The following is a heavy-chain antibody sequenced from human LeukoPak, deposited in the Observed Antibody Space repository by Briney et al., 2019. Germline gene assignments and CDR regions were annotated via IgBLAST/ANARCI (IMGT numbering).Heavy chain of an antibody. CDR1: GFTFSSYW. Sequence: GGSLRLSCAASGFTFSSYWMSWVRQAPGKGLEWVANIKQDGSEKYYVDSVKGRFTISRDNAKNSLYLQMNSLRAEDTAVYYCARGTDFWSGFRVRWGQGTLVTVSS. CDR3: ARGTDFWSGFRVR. D-gene: IGHD3-3*01. V-gene: IGHV3-7*01. J-gene: IGHJ4*02. CDR2: IKQDGSEK.